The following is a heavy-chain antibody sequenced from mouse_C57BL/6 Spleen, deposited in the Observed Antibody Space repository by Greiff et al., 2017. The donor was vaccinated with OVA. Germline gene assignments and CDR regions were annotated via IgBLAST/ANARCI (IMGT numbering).Heavy chain of an antibody. D-gene: IGHD3-1*01. Sequence: VQLKESGPGLVKPSQSLSLTCSVTGYSITSGYYWNWIRQFPGNKLEWMSYISYDGSNNYNPSLKNRISITRDTSKNQFFLKLNSVTTEDTATYYCARDLGWDYFDYWGQGTTLTVSS. CDR3: ARDLGWDYFDY. J-gene: IGHJ2*01. CDR2: ISYDGSN. CDR1: GYSITSGYY. V-gene: IGHV3-6*01.